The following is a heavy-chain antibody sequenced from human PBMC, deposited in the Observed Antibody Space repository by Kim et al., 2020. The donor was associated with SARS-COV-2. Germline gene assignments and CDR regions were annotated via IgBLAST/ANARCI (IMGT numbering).Heavy chain of an antibody. Sequence: AASVKGRFTISRDDSKNTAYLQMNSLKTEDTAVYYCTREARSLFPYYFDYWGQGTLVTVSS. D-gene: IGHD1-26*01. V-gene: IGHV3-73*01. J-gene: IGHJ4*02. CDR3: TREARSLFPYYFDY.